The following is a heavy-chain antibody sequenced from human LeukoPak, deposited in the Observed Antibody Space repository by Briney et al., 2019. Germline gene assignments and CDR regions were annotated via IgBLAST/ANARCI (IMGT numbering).Heavy chain of an antibody. Sequence: SFSXYYWSWIRQPPGKGLEWIGEINHSGSTNYNPSLKSRVTISVDTSKNQFSLKLSSVTAADTAVYYCARGGELRFLEWLPRYYYYYGMDVWGQGTTVTVSS. CDR3: ARGGELRFLEWLPRYYYYYGMDV. V-gene: IGHV4-34*01. CDR1: SFSXYY. D-gene: IGHD3-3*01. J-gene: IGHJ6*02. CDR2: INHSGST.